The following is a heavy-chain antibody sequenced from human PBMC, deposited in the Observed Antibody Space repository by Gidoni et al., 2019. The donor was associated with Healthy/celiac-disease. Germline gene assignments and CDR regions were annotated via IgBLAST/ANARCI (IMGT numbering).Heavy chain of an antibody. J-gene: IGHJ5*02. V-gene: IGHV4-34*01. CDR1: GGSVSGYY. Sequence: QVQLQQWGAGLVKPSEPVSLTCAVDGGSVSGYYWSWTRHPPVTGLEWIGAITHSGSTHYHPSLMSRVTISVDTSKNQFSLKLSSVTAADSAVYYCAIEADLHNWFDPWGQGTLVTVSS. CDR2: ITHSGST. CDR3: AIEADLHNWFDP.